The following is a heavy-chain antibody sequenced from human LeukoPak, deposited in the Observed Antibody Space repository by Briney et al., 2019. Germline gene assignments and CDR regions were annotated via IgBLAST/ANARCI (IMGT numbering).Heavy chain of an antibody. CDR3: ARFMSGWYSDY. J-gene: IGHJ4*02. CDR2: INHSGST. CDR1: GGSFSGYY. Sequence: PSETLSLTCAVYGGSFSGYYWSWIRQPPGKGREWMGEINHSGSTNYNPSLKSRVTFSVDTSKNHFSLKLSSVTAADTAVYYCARFMSGWYSDYWGQGALVTVSS. V-gene: IGHV4-34*01. D-gene: IGHD6-19*01.